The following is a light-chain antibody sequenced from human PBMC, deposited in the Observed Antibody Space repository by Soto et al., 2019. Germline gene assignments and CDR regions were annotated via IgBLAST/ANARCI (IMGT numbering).Light chain of an antibody. CDR2: DVN. J-gene: IGLJ1*01. CDR3: CSYAGRYTYI. Sequence: QSVLTQPRSVSGSPGQSVAISCTGTSSDVGGYNYVSWYQQHPGKAPKVMIFDVNKRPSGVPDRFSASKSGNTASLTISGLQAEDEADYYCCSYAGRYTYIFGTGTKLTVL. V-gene: IGLV2-11*01. CDR1: SSDVGGYNY.